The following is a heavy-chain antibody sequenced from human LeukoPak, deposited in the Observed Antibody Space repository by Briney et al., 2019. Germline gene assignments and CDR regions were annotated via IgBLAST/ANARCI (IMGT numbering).Heavy chain of an antibody. CDR1: GYTFNNYG. CDR3: AKDWNILTGRNCFDP. V-gene: IGHV1-18*01. D-gene: IGHD3-9*01. J-gene: IGHJ5*02. Sequence: ASVKVSCKAFGYTFNNYGISWVRQAPGQGLEWMGWVSSYNGDTNYAQKFQGRVTMSTDTSTSTAFMELRSLRFDDTAIYYCAKDWNILTGRNCFDPWGQGTLVIVSS. CDR2: VSSYNGDT.